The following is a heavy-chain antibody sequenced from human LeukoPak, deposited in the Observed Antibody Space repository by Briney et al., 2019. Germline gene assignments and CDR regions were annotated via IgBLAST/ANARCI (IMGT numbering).Heavy chain of an antibody. CDR2: ISAYNDNK. J-gene: IGHJ3*02. CDR1: GYTFTDSY. D-gene: IGHD3-10*01. V-gene: IGHV1-18*04. CDR3: ARDPRVIGEFHGDAFDI. Sequence: GASVKVSCKASGYTFTDSYMHWVRQAPGQGLEWMGWISAYNDNKKYAQKFQSRVTMTTDTSTSTAYMELRSLRSDDTAVYYCARDPRVIGEFHGDAFDIWGQGTMVTVSS.